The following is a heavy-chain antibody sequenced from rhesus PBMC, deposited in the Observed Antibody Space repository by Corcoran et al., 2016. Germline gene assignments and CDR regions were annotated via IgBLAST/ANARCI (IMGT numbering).Heavy chain of an antibody. Sequence: EVQLVQSGAEVRKPGASVNISCKASGDTSTAYYLHWGRQAPGNELEWMGRVDPEDGEADYAQKFQDRVTITADTSTDTAYMKLSSLRSEDTAMYYCATGGRYNRFDVWGPGVLVTVSS. CDR1: GDTSTAYY. CDR2: VDPEDGEA. J-gene: IGHJ5-1*01. D-gene: IGHD1-1-1*01. V-gene: IGHV1-111*02. CDR3: ATGGRYNRFDV.